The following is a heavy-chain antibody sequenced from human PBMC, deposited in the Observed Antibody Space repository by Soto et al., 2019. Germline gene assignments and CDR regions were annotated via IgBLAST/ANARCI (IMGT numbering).Heavy chain of an antibody. V-gene: IGHV3-66*01. J-gene: IGHJ4*02. CDR2: IYSGGST. CDR3: ARGIHY. Sequence: EVQLVESGGGLVQPGGSLRLACADSGFTVSINYMSCVRQAPGKGMEWVSVIYSGGSTYYAASVKGRFTISRDNSKNTLYLQMNSLRAEDTALYYCARGIHYWGQGTMVTVSS. CDR1: GFTVSINY.